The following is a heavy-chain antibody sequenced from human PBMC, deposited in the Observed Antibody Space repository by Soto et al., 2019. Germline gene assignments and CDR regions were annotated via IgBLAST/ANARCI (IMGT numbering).Heavy chain of an antibody. D-gene: IGHD2-2*01. Sequence: GGSLRLSCAASGFTFSSYGMHWVRQAPGKGLEWVAVIWYDGSNKYYADSVKGRFTISRDHSKNTVYLQMNSLRAEDTAVYYCARLVVPAAYFDYWGQGTLVTVSS. V-gene: IGHV3-33*01. J-gene: IGHJ4*02. CDR3: ARLVVPAAYFDY. CDR2: IWYDGSNK. CDR1: GFTFSSYG.